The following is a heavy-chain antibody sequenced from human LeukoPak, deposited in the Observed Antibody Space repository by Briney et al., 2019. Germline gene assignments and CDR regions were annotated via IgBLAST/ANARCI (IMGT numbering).Heavy chain of an antibody. CDR3: AKVKVVGYSTFDY. D-gene: IGHD2-8*01. Sequence: PGGSLRLSCAASGFTVSSNYMSWVRQAPGKGLEWVSGFTRNDETTSYADSVKGRFTISRDNSKNTLYLQMSSLRAEDTAVYYCAKVKVVGYSTFDYWGQGALVTVSS. V-gene: IGHV3-23*01. CDR2: FTRNDETT. J-gene: IGHJ4*02. CDR1: GFTVSSNY.